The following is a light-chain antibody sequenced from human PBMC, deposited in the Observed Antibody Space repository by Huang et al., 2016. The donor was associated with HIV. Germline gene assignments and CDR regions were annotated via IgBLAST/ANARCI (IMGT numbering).Light chain of an antibody. CDR3: LQDYTYPWT. V-gene: IGKV1-6*01. CDR2: TAS. CDR1: QDIGND. Sequence: AIQMTQSPASLSASVGDRVTITCRASQDIGNDLGWYQQRLGKAPNILFSTASQLQSGVPSRFTGSGSGTHFTLTISGLQPEDFATYYCLQDYTYPWTFGQGTKVEI. J-gene: IGKJ1*01.